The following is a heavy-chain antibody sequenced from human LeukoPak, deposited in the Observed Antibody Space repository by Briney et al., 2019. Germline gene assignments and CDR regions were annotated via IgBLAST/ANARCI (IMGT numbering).Heavy chain of an antibody. CDR2: IYYSGST. CDR3: ARHVPYYDILTGYYPNYFDY. Sequence: SETLSLTCTVSGGSISSYYWSWIRQPPGKGLEWIGYIYYSGSTNYNPSLKGRVTISVDTSKNQFSLKLSSVTAADTAVYYCARHVPYYDILTGYYPNYFDYWGQGTLVTVSS. D-gene: IGHD3-9*01. J-gene: IGHJ4*02. CDR1: GGSISSYY. V-gene: IGHV4-59*08.